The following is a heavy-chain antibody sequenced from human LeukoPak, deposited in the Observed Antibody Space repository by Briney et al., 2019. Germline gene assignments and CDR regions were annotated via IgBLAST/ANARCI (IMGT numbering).Heavy chain of an antibody. Sequence: ASVKVSCKASGGTFSSYAISWVRQAPGQGLEWMGGIIPIFGTANYAQKFQGRVTITADESTSTAYMELSSLRSEDTAVYYCARDHDLRYYDTSGYCHLYYFDYWGQGTLVTVSS. V-gene: IGHV1-69*13. CDR1: GGTFSSYA. D-gene: IGHD3-22*01. CDR3: ARDHDLRYYDTSGYCHLYYFDY. J-gene: IGHJ4*02. CDR2: IIPIFGTA.